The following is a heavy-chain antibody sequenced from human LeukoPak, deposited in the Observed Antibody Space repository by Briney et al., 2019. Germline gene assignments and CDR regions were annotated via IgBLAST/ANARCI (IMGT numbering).Heavy chain of an antibody. CDR3: ARRGEAAAKGGRYFDQ. D-gene: IGHD6-13*01. CDR2: IYYSGST. V-gene: IGHV4-34*01. Sequence: SETLSLTCAVYGGSFSGYYWGWIRQPPGKGLEWIGNIYYSGSTYYNPSLKSRVTISVDTSKNQFSLKLSSVNAADTAVYFCARRGEAAAKGGRYFDQWGQGTLVTVSS. J-gene: IGHJ4*02. CDR1: GGSFSGYY.